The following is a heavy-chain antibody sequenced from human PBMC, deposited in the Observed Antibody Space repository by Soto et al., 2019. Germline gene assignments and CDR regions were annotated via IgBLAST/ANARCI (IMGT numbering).Heavy chain of an antibody. V-gene: IGHV3-33*01. J-gene: IGHJ4*02. CDR2: IWYRGRDI. Sequence: ESGGGVVQPGRSLRLSCAASGFTFSDYVMYWVRQAPGKGLEWVAVIWYRGRDIFYADSVKGRFTISRDNSKNTLYLQLNSLRAEDTAVYYCARDQGGQSGNFIFDNWGQGTLVTVSS. D-gene: IGHD1-26*01. CDR3: ARDQGGQSGNFIFDN. CDR1: GFTFSDYV.